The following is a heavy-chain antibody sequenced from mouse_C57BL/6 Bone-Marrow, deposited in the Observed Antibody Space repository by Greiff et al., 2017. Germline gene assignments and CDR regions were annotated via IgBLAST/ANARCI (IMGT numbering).Heavy chain of an antibody. CDR3: ARLGWVLQYYFDY. D-gene: IGHD2-3*01. V-gene: IGHV1-56*01. Sequence: QVQLQQSGPELVRPGASVKISCKAPGYTFTSHWMQWVRQRPGKGLGWIGEIFPGSGSTYYNEKFQGKATLTVDTSSSTAYMQLSSLTSYDYAVYCCARLGWVLQYYFDYWGQGTTLTVSS. J-gene: IGHJ2*01. CDR2: IFPGSGST. CDR1: GYTFTSHW.